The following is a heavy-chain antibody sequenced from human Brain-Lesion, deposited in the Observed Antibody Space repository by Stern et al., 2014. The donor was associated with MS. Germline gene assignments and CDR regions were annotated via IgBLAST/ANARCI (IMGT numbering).Heavy chain of an antibody. Sequence: QLVQSGGALVQPGGSLRLSCAASGFRFSNYWMSWVRQAPGKGPEWVANIKPDGREKYYVDSVKGRFTISRDNAKNSLYLQMNSLRVEDTAVYYCARGVDPWGQGTLVTVSS. CDR2: IKPDGREK. CDR3: ARGVDP. V-gene: IGHV3-7*01. J-gene: IGHJ5*02. CDR1: GFRFSNYW.